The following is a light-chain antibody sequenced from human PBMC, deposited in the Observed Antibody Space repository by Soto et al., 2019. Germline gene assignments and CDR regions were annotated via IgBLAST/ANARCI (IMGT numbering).Light chain of an antibody. Sequence: SAMTQPASVSGSPGQSITISCTGTSSDVGSYNFVSWYQQLPGKAPKLMIYEVSSRPSGVSNRFSGSKSGNTASLTISGLQAEDEADYYCSSYTTSSNDGFGSGTKVTVL. V-gene: IGLV2-14*01. CDR1: SSDVGSYNF. J-gene: IGLJ1*01. CDR3: SSYTTSSNDG. CDR2: EVS.